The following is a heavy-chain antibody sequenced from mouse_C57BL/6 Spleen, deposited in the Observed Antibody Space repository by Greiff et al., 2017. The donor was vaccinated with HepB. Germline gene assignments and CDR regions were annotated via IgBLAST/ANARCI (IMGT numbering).Heavy chain of an antibody. Sequence: DVKLVESGGDLVKPGGSLKLSCAASGFTFSSYGMSWVRQTPDKRLEWVATISSGGSYTYYPDSVKGRFTISRDNAKNTLYLQMSSLKSEDTAMYYCARPGKFDYGSRNWYFDVWGTGTTVTVSS. J-gene: IGHJ1*03. V-gene: IGHV5-6*02. CDR2: ISSGGSYT. CDR1: GFTFSSYG. CDR3: ARPGKFDYGSRNWYFDV. D-gene: IGHD1-1*01.